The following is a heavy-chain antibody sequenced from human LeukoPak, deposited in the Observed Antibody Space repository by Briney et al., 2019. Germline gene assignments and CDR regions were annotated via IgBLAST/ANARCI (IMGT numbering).Heavy chain of an antibody. CDR2: INTNTGNP. CDR1: GYTFTSYA. Sequence: ASVKVSCKASGYTFTSYAMNWVRQAPGQGLEWMGWINTNTGNPTYALGFTGRFVFSLDTSVSTAYLQISSLKAEDTAVYYCARDIREWWLRFPSYIFDYWGQGTLVTVSS. CDR3: ARDIREWWLRFPSYIFDY. V-gene: IGHV7-4-1*02. D-gene: IGHD5-12*01. J-gene: IGHJ4*02.